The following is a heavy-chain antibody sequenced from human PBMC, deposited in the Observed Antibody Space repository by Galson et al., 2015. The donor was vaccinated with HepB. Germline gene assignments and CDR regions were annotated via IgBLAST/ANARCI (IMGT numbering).Heavy chain of an antibody. D-gene: IGHD5-24*01. CDR1: GFSLNDNAVG. CDR2: IYWDDVR. V-gene: IGHV2-5*02. J-gene: IGHJ4*02. Sequence: PALVKPTQTLTLTCTFSGFSLNDNAVGVAWIRQPPGKALEWLAPIYWDDVRHYNPSLNNRLAITKDSSKNQVVLTLSDIDPVDTATYYCAHTAGWLPDYWGQGTLVTVST. CDR3: AHTAGWLPDY.